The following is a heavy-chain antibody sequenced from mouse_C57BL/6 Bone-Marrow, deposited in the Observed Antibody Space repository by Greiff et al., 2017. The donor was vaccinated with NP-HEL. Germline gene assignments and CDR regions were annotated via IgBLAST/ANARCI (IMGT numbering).Heavy chain of an antibody. CDR1: GFTFSSYA. CDR3: ARDRRDYYGSRDWYFDV. D-gene: IGHD1-1*01. V-gene: IGHV5-4*01. CDR2: ISDGGSYT. Sequence: EVQRVESGGGLVKPGGSLKLSCAASGFTFSSYAMSWVRQTPEKRLEWVATISDGGSYTYYPDNVKGRFTISRDNAKNNLYLQMSHLKSEDTAMYYCARDRRDYYGSRDWYFDVWGTGTTVTVSS. J-gene: IGHJ1*03.